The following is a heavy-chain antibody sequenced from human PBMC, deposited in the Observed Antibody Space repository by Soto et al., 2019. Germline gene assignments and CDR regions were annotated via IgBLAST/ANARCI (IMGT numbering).Heavy chain of an antibody. J-gene: IGHJ6*02. CDR3: ARGGSGWYKDGMDV. CDR2: ISYDGSNK. Sequence: QVQLVESGGGVVQPGRSLRLSCAASGFTFSSYAMHWVRQGPGKGLEWVAVISYDGSNKYYADSVKGRFTISRDNSKNTLYLQMNSLRAEDTAVYYCARGGSGWYKDGMDVWGQGTTVTVSS. D-gene: IGHD6-19*01. V-gene: IGHV3-30-3*01. CDR1: GFTFSSYA.